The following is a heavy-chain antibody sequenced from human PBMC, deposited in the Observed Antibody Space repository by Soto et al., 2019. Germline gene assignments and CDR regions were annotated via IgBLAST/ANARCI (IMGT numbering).Heavy chain of an antibody. Sequence: GGSLRLSCAASGFTFSSYAVHWVRQAPGKGLEWVAFISYDSSNKYYVDFVKGRLTISRDNSKNTLYLQMNSLRAEDTATYYCARSRRWSTSPADFQHWGLGTLVTVSS. CDR1: GFTFSSYA. CDR3: ARSRRWSTSPADFQH. J-gene: IGHJ1*01. D-gene: IGHD1-26*01. V-gene: IGHV3-30*14. CDR2: ISYDSSNK.